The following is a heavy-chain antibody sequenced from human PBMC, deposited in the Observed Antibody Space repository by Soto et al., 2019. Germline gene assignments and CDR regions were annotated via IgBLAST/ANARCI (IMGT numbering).Heavy chain of an antibody. CDR1: GGSISSYY. J-gene: IGHJ4*02. CDR2: IYYSGST. D-gene: IGHD3-3*01. V-gene: IGHV4-59*01. CDR3: ARGWTYFDY. Sequence: PSETLCVTCTVAGGSISSYYWSWIRQPPGKGLEWIGYIYYSGSTNYNPSLKSRVTISVDTSKNQFSLKLSSVTAADTAVYYCARGWTYFDYWGQGTLVTVSS.